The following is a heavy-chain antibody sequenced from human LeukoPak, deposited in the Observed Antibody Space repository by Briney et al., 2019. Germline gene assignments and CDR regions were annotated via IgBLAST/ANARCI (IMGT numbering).Heavy chain of an antibody. V-gene: IGHV3-7*01. CDR1: GLTFSAYW. D-gene: IGHD1-26*01. Sequence: PGGSLRLSCAASGLTFSAYWGNWVRQAPGKGLEWVANIKQDGSEKYYVDSVKGRFTISRDNAKNSLYLQMNSLRAEDTAVYYCARDRFSGSCDYWGQGTLVTVSS. CDR2: IKQDGSEK. CDR3: ARDRFSGSCDY. J-gene: IGHJ4*02.